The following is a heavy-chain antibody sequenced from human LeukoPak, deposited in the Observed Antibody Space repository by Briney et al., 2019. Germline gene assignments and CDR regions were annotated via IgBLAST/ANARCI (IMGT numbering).Heavy chain of an antibody. D-gene: IGHD3-3*01. Sequence: PGGSLRLSCAASGFTFSSYGMHWVRQAPGKGLEWVAVISYDGSNKYYADSVKGRFTISRDNSKNTLYLQMNSLRAEDTAVYYCAKEHYDFWSGYYIQSNYYYGMDVWGQGTTVTVSS. J-gene: IGHJ6*02. V-gene: IGHV3-30*18. CDR1: GFTFSSYG. CDR2: ISYDGSNK. CDR3: AKEHYDFWSGYYIQSNYYYGMDV.